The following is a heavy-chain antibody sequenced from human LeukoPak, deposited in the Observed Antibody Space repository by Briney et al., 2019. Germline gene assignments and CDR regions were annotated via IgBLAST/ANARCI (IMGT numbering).Heavy chain of an antibody. J-gene: IGHJ4*02. CDR3: ARYDLCSSTSCYGGRYYFDY. Sequence: PSETLSLTCAVYGGSFSGYYWSWIRQPPGKGLEWIGEIYHSGSTNYNPSLKSRVTISVDTSKNQFSLKLSSVTAADTAVYYCARYDLCSSTSCYGGRYYFDYWGQGTLVTVSS. V-gene: IGHV4-34*01. CDR1: GGSFSGYY. D-gene: IGHD2-2*01. CDR2: IYHSGST.